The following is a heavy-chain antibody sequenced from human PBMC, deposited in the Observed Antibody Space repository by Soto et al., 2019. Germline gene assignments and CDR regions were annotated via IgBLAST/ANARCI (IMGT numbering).Heavy chain of an antibody. CDR2: IKQDGSEK. CDR1: GFTFSSYW. J-gene: IGHJ4*02. Sequence: QPGGSLRLSCAASGFTFSSYWMTWVRQAPGKGLEWVASIKQDGSEKYSVDSMKGRFTISRDNAKKSLYLQMNSLRAEDTAVYYCARATPAAPDTFDYWGQGTLVTVSS. CDR3: ARATPAAPDTFDY. V-gene: IGHV3-7*01. D-gene: IGHD6-13*01.